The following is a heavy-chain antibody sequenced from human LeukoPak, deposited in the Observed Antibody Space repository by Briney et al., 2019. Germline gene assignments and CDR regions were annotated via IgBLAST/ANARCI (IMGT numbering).Heavy chain of an antibody. CDR2: IYYSGST. CDR1: GYSITSAYY. J-gene: IGHJ4*02. V-gene: IGHV4-38-2*02. D-gene: IGHD1-26*01. Sequence: PSETLSLTCTVSGYSITSAYYWGWIRQPPGKGLEWIGSIYYSGSTYYNPSLKSRVTISVDTSKNQFSLKLSSVTAADTAVYYCASIVGATGPPHFDYWGQGTLVTVSS. CDR3: ASIVGATGPPHFDY.